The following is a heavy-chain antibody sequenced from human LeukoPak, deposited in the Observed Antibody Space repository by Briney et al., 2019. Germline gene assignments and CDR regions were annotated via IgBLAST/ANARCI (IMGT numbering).Heavy chain of an antibody. CDR2: IYYSGST. CDR3: AVGGGYSSLDY. J-gene: IGHJ4*02. Sequence: SETLSLTCTVSGGSIRSYYWSWIRQPPGKGLEWIGYIYYSGSTNYNPSPKSRVTISVDTSKNQFSLKLSSVTAADTAVYYCAVGGGYSSLDYWGQGTLVTVSS. D-gene: IGHD5-12*01. V-gene: IGHV4-59*01. CDR1: GGSIRSYY.